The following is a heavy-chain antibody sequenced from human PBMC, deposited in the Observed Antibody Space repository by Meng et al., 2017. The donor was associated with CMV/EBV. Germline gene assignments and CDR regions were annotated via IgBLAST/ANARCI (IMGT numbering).Heavy chain of an antibody. J-gene: IGHJ6*02. D-gene: IGHD6-13*01. CDR2: ISAYNGNT. V-gene: IGHV1-18*01. CDR3: ARDALYSSSWYYYYYGMDV. CDR1: GYTFTSYG. Sequence: ASVKVSCKASGYTFTSYGISWVLQAPGQGLEWMGWISAYNGNTNYAQTLQGRVTMTTDTSTSTAYMELRSLRSDDTAVYYCARDALYSSSWYYYYYGMDVWGQGTTVTVSS.